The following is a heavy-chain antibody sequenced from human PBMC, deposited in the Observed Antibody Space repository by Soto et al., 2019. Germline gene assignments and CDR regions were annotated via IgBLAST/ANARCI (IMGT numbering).Heavy chain of an antibody. D-gene: IGHD6-6*01. J-gene: IGHJ4*02. CDR1: GGSFSGYY. V-gene: IGHV4-34*01. CDR2: INHSGST. Sequence: QVQLQQWGAGLLKPSETLSLTCAVYGGSFSGYYWSWIRQPPGKGLEWIGEINHSGSTNYNPSLKSRVTISVDTSKNQFSLKLSSVTAADTAVYYCASKRPYSSSNRFDYWGQGTLVTVSS. CDR3: ASKRPYSSSNRFDY.